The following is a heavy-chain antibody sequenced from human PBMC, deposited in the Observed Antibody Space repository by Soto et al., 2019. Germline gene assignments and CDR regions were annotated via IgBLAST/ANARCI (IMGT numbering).Heavy chain of an antibody. CDR2: INAGNGNT. CDR3: ARDQLDDGDYTFDY. D-gene: IGHD4-17*01. CDR1: GYTFTSYA. J-gene: IGHJ4*02. Sequence: QVQLVQSGAEEKKPGASVKVSCKASGYTFTSYAMHWVRQAPGQWLEWMGWINAGNGNTKYSQKLQGRVTITRDTSASTAYMELSSLRSEDTAVYYCARDQLDDGDYTFDYWGQGNLVTVSS. V-gene: IGHV1-3*05.